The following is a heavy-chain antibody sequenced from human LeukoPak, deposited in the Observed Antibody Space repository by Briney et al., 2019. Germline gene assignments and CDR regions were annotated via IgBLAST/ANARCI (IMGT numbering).Heavy chain of an antibody. V-gene: IGHV3-7*03. Sequence: GGSLRLSCAASGFTFSSYWMSWVRQAPGKGLEWVANIKQDGSEKYYVDSVKGRFTISRDNAKNSLYLQMNSLRTEDTALYYCAKGSGTMVRGVVAYWGQGTLVTVSS. CDR2: IKQDGSEK. CDR1: GFTFSSYW. J-gene: IGHJ4*02. D-gene: IGHD3-10*01. CDR3: AKGSGTMVRGVVAY.